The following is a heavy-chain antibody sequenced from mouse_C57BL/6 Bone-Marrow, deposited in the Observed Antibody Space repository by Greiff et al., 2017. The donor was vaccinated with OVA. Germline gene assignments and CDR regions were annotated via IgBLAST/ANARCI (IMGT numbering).Heavy chain of an antibody. CDR1: GYSITSGYY. V-gene: IGHV3-6*01. J-gene: IGHJ2*01. CDR2: ISYDGSN. D-gene: IGHD1-1*01. CDR3: ARDDGSSYNFDY. Sequence: EVKLMESGPGLVKPSQSLSLTCSVTGYSITSGYYWNWIRQFPGNKLEWMGYISYDGSNNYNPSLNNRISITRDTSKNQFVLQLNSETTEDTATYYCARDDGSSYNFDYWGQGTTLTVSS.